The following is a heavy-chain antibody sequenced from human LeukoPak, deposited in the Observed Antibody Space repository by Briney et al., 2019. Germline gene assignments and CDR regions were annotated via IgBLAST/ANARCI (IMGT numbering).Heavy chain of an antibody. D-gene: IGHD2-2*01. CDR1: GGSVSSGSYY. Sequence: SETLSLTCSVSGGSVSSGSYYWSWIRQPPGKGLEWIGYIYYSGSTNYNPSLKSRVTISVDTSKNQFSLKLSSVTAADTAVYYCARGAGGRYQLLLPRRTYYFDYWGQGTLVTVSS. J-gene: IGHJ4*02. CDR2: IYYSGST. V-gene: IGHV4-61*01. CDR3: ARGAGGRYQLLLPRRTYYFDY.